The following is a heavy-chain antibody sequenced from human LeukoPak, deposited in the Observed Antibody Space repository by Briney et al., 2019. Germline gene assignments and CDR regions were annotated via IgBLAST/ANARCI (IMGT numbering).Heavy chain of an antibody. V-gene: IGHV1-18*01. CDR3: ARDAPGLAYYYGLDV. CDR2: INTYNGNT. D-gene: IGHD3-10*01. Sequence: GASVKVSCKASGYTFTSYGISWVRQAPGQGLEWMGWINTYNGNTHYAQKLQGRVTMTTDTATSTAYMGLRSLRSDDTAAYYCARDAPGLAYYYGLDVWGQGTTVTVSS. CDR1: GYTFTSYG. J-gene: IGHJ6*02.